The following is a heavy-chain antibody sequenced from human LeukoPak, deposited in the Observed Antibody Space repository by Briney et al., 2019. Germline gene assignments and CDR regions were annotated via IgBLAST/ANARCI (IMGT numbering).Heavy chain of an antibody. Sequence: SQTLSLTCTVSGGSISSGGYYWSWIRQHPGKGLEWIGYIYYSGSTYYNPSLKSRVTISVDTSKNQFSLKLSSVTAADTAVYYCARVEEARYSSGRRGVNFDYWGQGTLVTVSS. CDR3: ARVEEARYSSGRRGVNFDY. D-gene: IGHD6-19*01. CDR2: IYYSGST. V-gene: IGHV4-31*03. J-gene: IGHJ4*02. CDR1: GGSISSGGYY.